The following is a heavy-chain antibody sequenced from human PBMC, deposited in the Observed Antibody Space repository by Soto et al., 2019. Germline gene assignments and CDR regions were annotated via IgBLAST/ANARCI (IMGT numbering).Heavy chain of an antibody. CDR2: IYYSGSA. CDR1: GDSVNSLSDY. Sequence: SETLSLTCTVSGDSVNSLSDYWTWTRQPPGKGLEWIGYIYYSGSADYNPSLGSRVTISIDTSKNQFSLKLTSVTAADTAVYYCARGVGFGYYYYHMDLWGQGNTVT. D-gene: IGHD3-10*01. J-gene: IGHJ6*02. V-gene: IGHV4-61*01. CDR3: ARGVGFGYYYYHMDL.